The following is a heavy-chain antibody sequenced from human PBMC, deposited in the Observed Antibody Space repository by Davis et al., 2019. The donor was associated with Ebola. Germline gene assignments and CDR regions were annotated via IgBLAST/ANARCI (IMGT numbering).Heavy chain of an antibody. CDR2: IGTRSVYI. V-gene: IGHV3-21*06. CDR3: ARGITMIVVASYYFDY. CDR1: GFSFTTYT. D-gene: IGHD3-22*01. J-gene: IGHJ4*02. Sequence: GESLKISCAASGFSFTTYTMKWVRQAPGKGLEWVSSIGTRSVYIYYADSVKGRFTISRDNAKNSLYLQMNSLRAEDTAVYYCARGITMIVVASYYFDYWGQGTLVTVSS.